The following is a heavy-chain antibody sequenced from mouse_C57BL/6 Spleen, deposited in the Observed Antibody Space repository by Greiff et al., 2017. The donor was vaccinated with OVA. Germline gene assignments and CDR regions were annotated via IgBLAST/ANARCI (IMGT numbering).Heavy chain of an antibody. CDR2: IDPETGGT. Sequence: VQLQQSGAELVRPGASVTLSCKASGYTFTDYEMHWVKQTPVHGLEWIGAIDPETGGTAYNQKFKGKAILTADKSSSTAYMELRSLTSEDSAVYYCTRWVFKAYAMDYWGQGTSVTVSS. J-gene: IGHJ4*01. CDR3: TRWVFKAYAMDY. V-gene: IGHV1-15*01. CDR1: GYTFTDYE.